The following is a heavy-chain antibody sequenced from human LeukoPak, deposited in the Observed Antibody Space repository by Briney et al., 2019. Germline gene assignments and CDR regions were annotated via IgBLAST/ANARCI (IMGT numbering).Heavy chain of an antibody. J-gene: IGHJ5*02. CDR3: AKGHSSSWYEGDWFDP. V-gene: IGHV3-23*01. D-gene: IGHD6-13*01. Sequence: GGSLRLSCAASGFTFSNYAMTWVRQAPGKGLEGVSGISGSGGSTYYADSVKGRFTISRDNSKNTLYLQMNSLRAEDTAIYYCAKGHSSSWYEGDWFDPWGQGTLVTVSS. CDR2: ISGSGGST. CDR1: GFTFSNYA.